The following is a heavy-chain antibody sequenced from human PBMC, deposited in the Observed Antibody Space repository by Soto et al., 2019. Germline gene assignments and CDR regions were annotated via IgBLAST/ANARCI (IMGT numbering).Heavy chain of an antibody. Sequence: GGSLRLACAASGFTFSDYYMSWIRQAPGKGLDWVAYISSSSRTTKYGDSVKGRFTISRDNAKNSLFLQMNSLRGEDTAVYYCARDVYRYSSSSPEDVWGQGTTVTVSS. V-gene: IGHV3-11*06. CDR2: ISSSSRTT. CDR1: GFTFSDYY. J-gene: IGHJ6*02. CDR3: ARDVYRYSSSSPEDV. D-gene: IGHD6-6*01.